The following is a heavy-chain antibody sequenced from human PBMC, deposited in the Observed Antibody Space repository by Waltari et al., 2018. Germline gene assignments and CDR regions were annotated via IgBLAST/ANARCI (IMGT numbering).Heavy chain of an antibody. CDR2: IIPIFGTA. Sequence: QVQLVQSGAEVKKPGSSVKVSCKASGGTFSTYAISWVRQAPGQGLEWMGGIIPIFGTANYAQKYQGRVTITADESTSTAYKELSSLRSEDTNVYYCARAATEYYYYYAMDVWGQGTTVTVSS. CDR3: ARAATEYYYYYAMDV. CDR1: GGTFSTYA. D-gene: IGHD2-21*02. J-gene: IGHJ6*02. V-gene: IGHV1-69*01.